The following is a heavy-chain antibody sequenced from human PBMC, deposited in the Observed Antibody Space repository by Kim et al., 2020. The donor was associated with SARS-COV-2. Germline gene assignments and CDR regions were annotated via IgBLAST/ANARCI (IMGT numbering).Heavy chain of an antibody. Sequence: GGSLRLSCAASGFTFSGSAMHWVRQASGKGLEWVGRIRSKANSYATAYAASVKGRFTISRDDSKNTAYLQMNSLKTEDTAVYYCTSWYYYDSSAPNRFDYWGQGTLVTVSS. CDR2: IRSKANSYAT. CDR1: GFTFSGSA. D-gene: IGHD3-22*01. V-gene: IGHV3-73*01. J-gene: IGHJ4*02. CDR3: TSWYYYDSSAPNRFDY.